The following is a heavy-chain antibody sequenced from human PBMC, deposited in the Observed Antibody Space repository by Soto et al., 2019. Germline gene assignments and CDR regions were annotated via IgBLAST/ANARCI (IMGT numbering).Heavy chain of an antibody. CDR3: ARHYTGSSSSYYYYGMDV. D-gene: IGHD6-6*01. V-gene: IGHV1-69*01. J-gene: IGHJ6*02. Sequence: QVQLVQSGAEVKKPGSSVKVSCKASGGTFSSYAISWVRQAPGQGLEWMGGIIPIFGTVNYAQKFQGRVTITADESTSTAYMELSSLRSEDTAVYYCARHYTGSSSSYYYYGMDVWGQGTTVTVSS. CDR2: IIPIFGTV. CDR1: GGTFSSYA.